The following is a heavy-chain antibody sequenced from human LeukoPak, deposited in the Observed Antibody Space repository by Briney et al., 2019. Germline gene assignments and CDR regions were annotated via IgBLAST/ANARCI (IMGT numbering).Heavy chain of an antibody. CDR2: ISSSSSYI. J-gene: IGHJ4*02. V-gene: IGHV3-21*01. CDR3: ARDPSGRASHLDY. D-gene: IGHD3-10*01. Sequence: GGSLRLSCAASGLTFTTYSMNWVRQAPGKGLEWVSSISSSSSYIYYADSMKGRFTISRDNAKNSMYLQMNSLRDEDMAVYYCARDPSGRASHLDYWGQGTLVTVSS. CDR1: GLTFTTYS.